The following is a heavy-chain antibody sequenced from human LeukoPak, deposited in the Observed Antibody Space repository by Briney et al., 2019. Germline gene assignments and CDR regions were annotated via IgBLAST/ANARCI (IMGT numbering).Heavy chain of an antibody. D-gene: IGHD2-15*01. V-gene: IGHV4-59*01. CDR1: GGSISSYY. CDR2: FYHSGSS. Sequence: SETLSLTCTVSGGSISSYYWTWLRQPPGKGLEWIGYFYHSGSSNYNPSLKSRDTISGDTSKNQFSLNLTSVTAADTAVYYCARAGYCSGGTCYSGSFDYWGQGTLVTVSS. CDR3: ARAGYCSGGTCYSGSFDY. J-gene: IGHJ4*02.